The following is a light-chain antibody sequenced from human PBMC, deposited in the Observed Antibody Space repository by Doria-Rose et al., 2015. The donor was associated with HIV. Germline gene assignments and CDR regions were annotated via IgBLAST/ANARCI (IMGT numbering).Light chain of an antibody. CDR1: RSFSSTY. V-gene: IGKV3-20*01. CDR2: DGS. J-gene: IGKJ1*01. CDR3: HQYGTSWT. Sequence: TQSPGTLSLSPGERATLSCRASRSFSSTYLAWYQQKPGQAPSLLIYDGSTRATGIPDRFSAGGSGTDFTLTINRLEPEDFALYYCHQYGTSWTFGQGTKVGI.